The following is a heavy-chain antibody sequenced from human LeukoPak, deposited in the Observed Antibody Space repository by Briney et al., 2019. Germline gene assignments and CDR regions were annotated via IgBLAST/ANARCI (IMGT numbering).Heavy chain of an antibody. Sequence: SETLSLTCTVSGGSISSYYWTWFRHPPGKDLGGMGLIFYSGSTNYNPSLKSRVTISVDTSKNQFSLKLSSVTAADTAVYYCARHAATGTTSSLRFDPWGQGTLVTVSS. V-gene: IGHV4-59*08. CDR3: ARHAATGTTSSLRFDP. D-gene: IGHD4-17*01. CDR1: GGSISSYY. CDR2: IFYSGST. J-gene: IGHJ5*02.